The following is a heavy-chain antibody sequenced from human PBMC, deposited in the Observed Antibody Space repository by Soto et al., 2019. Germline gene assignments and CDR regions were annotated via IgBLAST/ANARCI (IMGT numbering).Heavy chain of an antibody. D-gene: IGHD3-3*01. Sequence: SETLSLTCTVSGGSVSSESHYWSWIRQTPGKGLEWIGYIYYTGSTNYNPSLKGRVTMSVDTSRDQVSLRLRSVTRADTAVYYCARGQYDFRSGSYYYAMEVWGQGTKVTVSS. J-gene: IGHJ6*02. CDR3: ARGQYDFRSGSYYYAMEV. CDR2: IYYTGST. CDR1: GGSVSSESHY. V-gene: IGHV4-61*01.